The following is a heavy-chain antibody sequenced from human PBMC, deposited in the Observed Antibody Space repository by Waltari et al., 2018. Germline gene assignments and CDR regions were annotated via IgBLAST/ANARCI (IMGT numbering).Heavy chain of an antibody. V-gene: IGHV4-30-4*08. D-gene: IGHD3-22*01. CDR3: ARSTGYPYWNFDL. J-gene: IGHJ2*01. CDR2: TYNSGAT. CDR1: GESITSADYY. Sequence: QVQLQESGPGLVKPSQTLSLTCAVSGESITSADYYWSCIRQAPGKGLEWIGQTYNSGATYYNPSLKRRVSISVDTSQNHFSLQPTSVTAADTAVYYCARSTGYPYWNFDLWSRGTLVTVSS.